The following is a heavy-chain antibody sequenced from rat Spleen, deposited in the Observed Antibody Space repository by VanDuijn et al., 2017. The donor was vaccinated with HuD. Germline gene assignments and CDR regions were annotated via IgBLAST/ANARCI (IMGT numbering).Heavy chain of an antibody. Sequence: EVQLVESDGGLVQPGRSLKLSCAASGFTFSDYYMAWVRQAPTKGLEWVATIIYDGSRTYYRDSVKGRFTISRDNAKSTLYLQMDSLRSEDTATYHCARHGSYYDGSYYFFDYWGQGVMVTVSS. J-gene: IGHJ2*01. CDR3: ARHGSYYDGSYYFFDY. V-gene: IGHV5-29*01. CDR2: IIYDGSRT. CDR1: GFTFSDYY. D-gene: IGHD1-12*02.